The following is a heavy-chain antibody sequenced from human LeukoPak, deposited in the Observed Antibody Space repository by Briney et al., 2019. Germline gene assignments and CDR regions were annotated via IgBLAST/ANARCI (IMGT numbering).Heavy chain of an antibody. CDR2: IYTSGST. Sequence: PSETLSLTCTVSGGSISSYYWSWIRQPAGKGLEWIGRIYTSGSTNYNPSLKSRVTISVDTSKNQFSLKLSSVTAADTAVYYCARGTLYSGWSYYFDYWGQGSQATVSS. CDR3: ARGTLYSGWSYYFDY. D-gene: IGHD6-19*01. CDR1: GGSISSYY. V-gene: IGHV4-4*07. J-gene: IGHJ4*02.